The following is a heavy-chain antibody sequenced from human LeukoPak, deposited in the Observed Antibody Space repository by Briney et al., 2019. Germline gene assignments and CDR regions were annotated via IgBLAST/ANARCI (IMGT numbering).Heavy chain of an antibody. D-gene: IGHD4-17*01. Sequence: GGSLRLSCAASGFTFGSYAMSWVRQAPGKGLEWVSAISGSGGSTYYADSVKGRFTISRDNSKNTLYLQMNSLRAEDTAVYYCAKTRGGYYGDYVGDYWGQGTLVTVSS. V-gene: IGHV3-23*01. CDR3: AKTRGGYYGDYVGDY. CDR2: ISGSGGST. J-gene: IGHJ4*02. CDR1: GFTFGSYA.